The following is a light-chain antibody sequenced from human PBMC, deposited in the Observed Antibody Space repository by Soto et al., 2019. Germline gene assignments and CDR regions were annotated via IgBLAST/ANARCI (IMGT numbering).Light chain of an antibody. Sequence: ETVLTQSPATRSLSPGERASLSCRASQAVSAGYLAWYQQKPGQAPRLLIYGTSTRATGIPDRFSGSGSGTDFTLTISRLEPEDFAVYYCQQYGNSLYTFGQGTKLDFK. V-gene: IGKV3-20*01. CDR1: QAVSAGY. CDR2: GTS. CDR3: QQYGNSLYT. J-gene: IGKJ2*01.